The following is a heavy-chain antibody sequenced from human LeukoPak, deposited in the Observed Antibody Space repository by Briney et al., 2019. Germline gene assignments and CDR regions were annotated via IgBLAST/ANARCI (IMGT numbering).Heavy chain of an antibody. CDR2: IYTSGST. CDR1: GGSISSGRYY. Sequence: PSQTLSLTCTVSGGSISSGRYYWSWIRQPAGKGLEWIGRIYTSGSTNYNPSLNSRVTISVDTSKSQFSLKLSSVTAADTAVYYCARGVSTVNFDYWGQGTLVTVSS. CDR3: ARGVSTVNFDY. J-gene: IGHJ4*02. D-gene: IGHD4-11*01. V-gene: IGHV4-61*02.